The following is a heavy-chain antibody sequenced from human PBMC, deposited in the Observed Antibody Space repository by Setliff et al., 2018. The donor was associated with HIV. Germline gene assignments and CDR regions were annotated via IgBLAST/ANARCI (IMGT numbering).Heavy chain of an antibody. Sequence: GGSLRLSCAASGSTFSSYGMHWVRQTPGKGLEWISYISSSSNTIYYADSVKGRFTISRDNFKNTLFLQMNSLRAEDTAVYFCARDGGRGGAVDYWGQGTLVTV. CDR1: GSTFSSYG. D-gene: IGHD2-15*01. CDR2: ISSSSNTI. CDR3: ARDGGRGGAVDY. J-gene: IGHJ4*02. V-gene: IGHV3-48*01.